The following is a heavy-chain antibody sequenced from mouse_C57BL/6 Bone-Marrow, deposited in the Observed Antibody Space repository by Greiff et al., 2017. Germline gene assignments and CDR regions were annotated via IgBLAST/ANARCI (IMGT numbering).Heavy chain of an antibody. D-gene: IGHD2-3*01. Sequence: QVHVKQPGAELVKPGASVKMSCKASGYTFTSYWITWVKQRPGQGLEWIGDIYPGSGSTNYNEKFKSKATLTVDTSSSTAYMQLSSLTSEDSAVXYCAREGDGYCFADGGQGTTLTVSS. CDR1: GYTFTSYW. CDR2: IYPGSGST. J-gene: IGHJ2*01. V-gene: IGHV1-55*01. CDR3: AREGDGYCFAD.